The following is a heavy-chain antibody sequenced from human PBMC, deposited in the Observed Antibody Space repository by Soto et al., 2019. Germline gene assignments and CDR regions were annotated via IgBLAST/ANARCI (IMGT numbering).Heavy chain of an antibody. J-gene: IGHJ6*02. CDR3: AKGIRYGLDYVVDV. D-gene: IGHD5-18*01. Sequence: PGGSLRLSCAASGFTFSSYAMHWVRQAPGKGLEWVAVISYDGSNKYYADSVKGRFTISRDNSKNTLYLQMNSLRGEDTAVYYCAKGIRYGLDYVVDVWGQGTTVIVSS. CDR2: ISYDGSNK. CDR1: GFTFSSYA. V-gene: IGHV3-30*04.